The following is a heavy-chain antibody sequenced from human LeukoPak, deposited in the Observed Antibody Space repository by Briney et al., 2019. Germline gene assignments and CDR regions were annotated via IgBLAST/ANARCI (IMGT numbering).Heavy chain of an antibody. V-gene: IGHV3-43*02. D-gene: IGHD3-22*01. CDR1: GFTFSSYA. CDR2: ISGDGGST. CDR3: AKDYYYDSSTDAFDI. J-gene: IGHJ3*02. Sequence: GGSLRLSCAASGFTFSSYAMSWVRQAPGKGLEWVSLISGDGGSTYYADSVKGRFTISRDNSKNSLYLQMNSLRTEDTALYYCAKDYYYDSSTDAFDIWGQGTMVTVSS.